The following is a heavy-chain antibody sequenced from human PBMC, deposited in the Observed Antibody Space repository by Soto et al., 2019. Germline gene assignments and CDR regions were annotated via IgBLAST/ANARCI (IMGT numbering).Heavy chain of an antibody. D-gene: IGHD1-26*01. Sequence: QVQLQESGPGLVKPSETLSLTCTVSGGSISSYYWSWIRQPPGKGLEWIGYIYYSGSTNYSPSLKSRVTISVDTSKNQFSLKLSSVTAADTAVYYCARTPPSGSHDYWGQGTLVTVSS. CDR3: ARTPPSGSHDY. CDR2: IYYSGST. V-gene: IGHV4-59*08. CDR1: GGSISSYY. J-gene: IGHJ4*02.